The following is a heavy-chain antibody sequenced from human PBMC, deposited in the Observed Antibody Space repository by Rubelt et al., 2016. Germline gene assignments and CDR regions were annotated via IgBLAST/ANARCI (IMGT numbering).Heavy chain of an antibody. D-gene: IGHD3-10*01. V-gene: IGHV4-39*07. J-gene: IGHJ5*02. CDR1: GGSISSATSY. CDR2: LNYSGST. Sequence: QLQLQESGPGLVKPSETLSLTCSVSGGSISSATSYWAWIRQPPGKGLERIGRLNYSGSTYDNTSLQRRAPTTLDTSKTQFFVKVGAGTAACTAVYFCAGNYGSRYNWFDPWGQGTLVTVSS. CDR3: AGNYGSRYNWFDP.